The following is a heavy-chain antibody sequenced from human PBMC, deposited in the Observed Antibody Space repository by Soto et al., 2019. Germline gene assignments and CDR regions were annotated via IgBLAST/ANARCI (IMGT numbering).Heavy chain of an antibody. CDR2: IYWDDDR. CDR3: VSGSFPNWFDP. Sequence: QITLKESGPTLVKPTQTLTLTCTFSGFSFSTPGVGVGWIRQPPGEALEWLALIYWDDDRRDSPSLRSRLIITKDTSKNQVVLTMTNMDPVDTATYYCVSGSFPNWFDPWGRGILVTVSS. J-gene: IGHJ5*02. V-gene: IGHV2-5*02. D-gene: IGHD3-10*01. CDR1: GFSFSTPGVG.